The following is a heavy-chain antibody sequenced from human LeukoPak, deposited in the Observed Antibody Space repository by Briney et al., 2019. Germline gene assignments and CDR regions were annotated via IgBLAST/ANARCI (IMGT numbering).Heavy chain of an antibody. Sequence: SETLSLTCTVSGGSISSSSYYWGWIRQPPGKGLEWIGSIYYSGSTYSNPSLKSRVTISVDTSKNQFSLKLSSVTAADTAVYYCARGPTYYDILTGYSGGLFDYWGQGTLVTVSS. CDR3: ARGPTYYDILTGYSGGLFDY. J-gene: IGHJ4*02. CDR1: GGSISSSSYY. V-gene: IGHV4-39*01. CDR2: IYYSGST. D-gene: IGHD3-9*01.